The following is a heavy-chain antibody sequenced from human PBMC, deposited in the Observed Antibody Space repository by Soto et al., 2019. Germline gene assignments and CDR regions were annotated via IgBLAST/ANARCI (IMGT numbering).Heavy chain of an antibody. V-gene: IGHV5-51*01. CDR1: GYSFTSYC. Sequence: PGDSLKISCKGSGYSFTSYCIGLVLQMPGKGLEWMGIIYPGDSDTRYSPSFQGQVTISADKSISTAYLQWSSLKASDTAMYYCARSTEMSLGPHIWGQGTMVTVSS. D-gene: IGHD3-10*01. CDR3: ARSTEMSLGPHI. CDR2: IYPGDSDT. J-gene: IGHJ3*02.